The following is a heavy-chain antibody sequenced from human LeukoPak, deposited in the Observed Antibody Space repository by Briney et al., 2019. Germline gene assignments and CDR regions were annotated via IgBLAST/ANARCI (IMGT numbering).Heavy chain of an antibody. V-gene: IGHV4-31*03. J-gene: IGHJ4*02. CDR1: GGSISSGGYY. CDR2: ISYSGRP. Sequence: PSETLSLTCTVPGGSISSGGYYWSWIRQHPGKGLEWLGYISYSGRPYYHPSLKSRVTISVDPSKNHFSLKLSPVTAADPAVYYCARLIYPVYSSGWYFDNWGQGTLVTVSS. D-gene: IGHD6-19*01. CDR3: ARLIYPVYSSGWYFDN.